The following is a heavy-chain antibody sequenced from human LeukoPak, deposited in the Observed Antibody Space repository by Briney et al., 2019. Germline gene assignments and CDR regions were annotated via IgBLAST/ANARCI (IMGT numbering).Heavy chain of an antibody. CDR1: GGSISSSSYY. D-gene: IGHD1-26*01. CDR3: ARVAFERELLDYYYYYMDV. CDR2: IYYSGST. V-gene: IGHV4-39*07. J-gene: IGHJ6*03. Sequence: PSETLSLTCTVSGGSISSSSYYWGWIRQPPGKGLEWIGSIYYSGSTYYNPSLKSRVTISVDTSKNQFSLKLSSVTAADTAVYYCARVAFERELLDYYYYYMDVWGKGTTVTVSS.